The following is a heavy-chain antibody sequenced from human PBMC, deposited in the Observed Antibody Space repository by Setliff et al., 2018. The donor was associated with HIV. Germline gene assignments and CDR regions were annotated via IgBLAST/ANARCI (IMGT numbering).Heavy chain of an antibody. V-gene: IGHV3-48*01. CDR3: ASVTYYEFWSGYYSEVEYFDY. CDR1: GFTFSSYS. Sequence: GGSLRLSCAVSGFTFSSYSMTWVRQAPGKGLEWVSYISSSSYTIYYADSVRGRFTISRDNAKNSLYLQMNSLRAEDTAVYYCASVTYYEFWSGYYSEVEYFDYWGQGTLVTVSS. J-gene: IGHJ4*02. D-gene: IGHD3-3*01. CDR2: ISSSSYTI.